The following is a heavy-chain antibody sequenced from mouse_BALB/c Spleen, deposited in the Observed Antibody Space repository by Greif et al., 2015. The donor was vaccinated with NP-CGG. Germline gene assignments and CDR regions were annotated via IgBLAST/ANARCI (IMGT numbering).Heavy chain of an antibody. J-gene: IGHJ2*01. V-gene: IGHV1S22*01. CDR1: GYTFTSYW. CDR2: IYPGSGST. Sequence: LQQSGSELVRPGASVKLSCKASGYTFTSYWMHWVKQRPGQGLERIGNIYPGSGSTNYDEKFKSKATLTVDTSSSTAYMQLSSLTSEDSAVYYCTRLGDYWGQGTTLTVSS. D-gene: IGHD4-1*01. CDR3: TRLGDY.